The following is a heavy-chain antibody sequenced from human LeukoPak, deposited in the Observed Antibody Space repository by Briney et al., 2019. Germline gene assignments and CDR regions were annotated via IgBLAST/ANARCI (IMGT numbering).Heavy chain of an antibody. CDR2: ISSSGSTI. J-gene: IGHJ3*02. D-gene: IGHD3-22*01. CDR1: GFTFSAYS. CDR3: ARPAIVAHDAFDI. V-gene: IGHV3-48*04. Sequence: TWGSLRLSCAASGFTFSAYSMNWVRQAPGKGLECVSYISSSGSTIYYADSVKGRFTISRDNAKNSLYLQMNSLRAEDTAVYYCARPAIVAHDAFDIWGQGTMVTVSS.